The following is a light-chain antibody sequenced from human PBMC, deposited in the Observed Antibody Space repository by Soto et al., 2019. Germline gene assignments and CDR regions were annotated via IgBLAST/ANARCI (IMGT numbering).Light chain of an antibody. V-gene: IGKV3-15*01. Sequence: EIVMTQSPATLSVSPGERATLSCRASQIINRNLAWYQQKPGQAPRLLVYGASTRATGIPVRFSGGGSGTEFTLTISSLQSEDFAVYSCQQYHKWPITFGQGTRLEIK. CDR1: QIINRN. CDR3: QQYHKWPIT. J-gene: IGKJ5*01. CDR2: GAS.